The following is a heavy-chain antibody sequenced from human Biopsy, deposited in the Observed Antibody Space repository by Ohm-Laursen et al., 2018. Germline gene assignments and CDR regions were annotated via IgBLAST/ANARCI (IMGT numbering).Heavy chain of an antibody. CDR2: ISYTGYT. V-gene: IGHV4-59*11. CDR1: GGSFTGHY. D-gene: IGHD4-23*01. CDR3: ARGSNEYGGLYFPH. J-gene: IGHJ1*01. Sequence: GTLSLTCTVSGGSFTGHYWSWIRQPAGKGLEWIGHISYTGYTSYNASLKSRVTISVDTSRNHFSLRLSSLTAADTAVYYCARGSNEYGGLYFPHWGQGTLVTVSS.